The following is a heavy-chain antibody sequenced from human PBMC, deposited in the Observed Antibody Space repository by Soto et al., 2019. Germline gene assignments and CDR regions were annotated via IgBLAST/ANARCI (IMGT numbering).Heavy chain of an antibody. Sequence: ASVKVSCKTSGYTFTDHGIHWVRQAPGQGLEWVGWINAGNSYTQSSQKFQGRVSLTSDRSANTAYLELSSLTSADTAVYYCGRGREHYYDNTGYSDYWGQGTLVTVSS. V-gene: IGHV1-3*01. CDR1: GYTFTDHG. J-gene: IGHJ4*02. D-gene: IGHD3-22*01. CDR3: GRGREHYYDNTGYSDY. CDR2: INAGNSYT.